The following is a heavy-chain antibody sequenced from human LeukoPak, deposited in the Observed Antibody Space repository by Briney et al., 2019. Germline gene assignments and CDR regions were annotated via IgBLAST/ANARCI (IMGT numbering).Heavy chain of an antibody. J-gene: IGHJ4*02. D-gene: IGHD3-22*01. CDR1: GYTFTGYY. CDR2: INPNNGGT. CDR3: ARRYGYDSSGYSSDY. V-gene: IGHV1-2*02. Sequence: ASVKVSCKASGYTFTGYYMHWVRQAPAQGLEWMGWINPNNGGTNYAQNSQGRVDMTRDTSISTAYIELSRLRSDDTAVYYCARRYGYDSSGYSSDYWGQGTLVTVS.